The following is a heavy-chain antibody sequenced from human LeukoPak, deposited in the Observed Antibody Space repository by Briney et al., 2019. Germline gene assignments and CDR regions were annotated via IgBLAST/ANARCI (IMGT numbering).Heavy chain of an antibody. CDR1: GGTFSCYA. CDR2: IIPIFGTA. V-gene: IGHV1-69*13. D-gene: IGHD2-2*01. CDR3: ARGTDLGVVVPAAMGY. J-gene: IGHJ4*02. Sequence: ASVKVSCKASGGTFSCYAISWVRQAPGQGLEWMGGIIPIFGTANYAQKFQGRVTITADESTSTAYMELSSLRSEDTAVYYCARGTDLGVVVPAAMGYWGQGTLVTVSS.